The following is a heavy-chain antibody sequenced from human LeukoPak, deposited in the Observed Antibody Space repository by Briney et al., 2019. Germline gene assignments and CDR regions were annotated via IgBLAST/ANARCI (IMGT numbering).Heavy chain of an antibody. CDR2: FSYTGST. J-gene: IGHJ3*02. CDR1: GASISSYS. Sequence: SETLSLTCTVSGASISSYSWGWIRQPPGKGLEWIGYFSYTGSTNYNPSLRSRVTISLDTSKNQFFLKVSSVTAADTAVYYCARAPPRLVVAPDAFDIWGQGTMVTVSS. V-gene: IGHV4-59*01. D-gene: IGHD3-22*01. CDR3: ARAPPRLVVAPDAFDI.